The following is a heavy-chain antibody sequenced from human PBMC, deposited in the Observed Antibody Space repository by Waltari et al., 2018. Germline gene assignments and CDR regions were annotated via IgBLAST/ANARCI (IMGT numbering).Heavy chain of an antibody. CDR1: GFTVSSNY. CDR2: IYSGGST. CDR3: ARAGPKPPLNYYYYYGMDV. Sequence: EVQLVESGGGLIQPGGSLRLSCAASGFTVSSNYMSWVRQAPGKGLEWVSVIYSGGSTYYADSVKGRFTSSRDNSKNTLYLQMNSLRAEDTAVYYCARAGPKPPLNYYYYYGMDVWGQGTTVTVSS. J-gene: IGHJ6*02. V-gene: IGHV3-53*01.